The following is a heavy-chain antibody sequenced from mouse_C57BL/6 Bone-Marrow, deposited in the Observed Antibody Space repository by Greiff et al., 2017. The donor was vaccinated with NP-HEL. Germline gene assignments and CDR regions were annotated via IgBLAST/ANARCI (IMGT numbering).Heavy chain of an antibody. CDR3: ARSYYSNYDY. D-gene: IGHD2-5*01. CDR1: GYTFTSYW. Sequence: QVQLQQPGAELVRPGSSVKLSCKASGYTFTSYWMHWVKQRPIQGLEWIGNIDPSDSETHYNQKFKDKATLTVDKSSSTAYMQLSSLTSEDSAVYYCARSYYSNYDYWGQGTTLTVSS. CDR2: IDPSDSET. J-gene: IGHJ2*01. V-gene: IGHV1-52*01.